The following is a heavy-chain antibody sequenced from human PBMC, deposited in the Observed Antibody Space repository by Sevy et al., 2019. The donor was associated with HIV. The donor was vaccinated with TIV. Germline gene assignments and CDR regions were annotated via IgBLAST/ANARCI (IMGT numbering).Heavy chain of an antibody. Sequence: GGSLRLSCAASGFTFSSYAMHWVRQAPGKGLEWVAVISYDGSNKYYADSVKGRFTISRDNSKNTLYLQMNSLRAEDMAVYYCARDDNGDYSNYADSTGRYYYYYYGMDVWGQGTTVTVSS. J-gene: IGHJ6*02. CDR1: GFTFSSYA. CDR2: ISYDGSNK. V-gene: IGHV3-30-3*01. CDR3: ARDDNGDYSNYADSTGRYYYYYYGMDV. D-gene: IGHD4-4*01.